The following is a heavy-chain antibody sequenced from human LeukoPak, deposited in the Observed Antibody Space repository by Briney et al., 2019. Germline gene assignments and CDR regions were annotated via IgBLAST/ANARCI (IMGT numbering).Heavy chain of an antibody. CDR2: IYHSGST. CDR1: GGSISSSNW. D-gene: IGHD2-15*01. J-gene: IGHJ6*02. Sequence: SGTLSLTCAVSGGSISSSNWWSWVRQPPGKGLEWIGEIYHSGSTNYNPSLKSRVTISVDKSKNQFSLKLSSVTAADTAVYYCARDGSGGSFDHDYYYGMDVWGQGTTVTVSS. V-gene: IGHV4-4*02. CDR3: ARDGSGGSFDHDYYYGMDV.